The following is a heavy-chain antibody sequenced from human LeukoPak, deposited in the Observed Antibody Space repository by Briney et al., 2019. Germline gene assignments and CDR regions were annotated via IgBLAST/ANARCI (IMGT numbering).Heavy chain of an antibody. Sequence: GRSLRLSCAASGFTFSSYGMHWVRQAPGKGLEWVAVISYDGSNKYYADSVEGRFTISRDNSKNTLYLQMNSLRAEDTAVYYCAKAYRGYYDILTGYYNYFDYWGQGTLVTVSS. CDR2: ISYDGSNK. CDR1: GFTFSSYG. V-gene: IGHV3-30*18. CDR3: AKAYRGYYDILTGYYNYFDY. D-gene: IGHD3-9*01. J-gene: IGHJ4*02.